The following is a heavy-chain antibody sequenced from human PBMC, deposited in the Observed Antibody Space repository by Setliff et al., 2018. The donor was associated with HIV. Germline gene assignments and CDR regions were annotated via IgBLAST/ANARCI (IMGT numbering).Heavy chain of an antibody. CDR1: GGSISSYY. V-gene: IGHV4-4*08. CDR3: ARGLSSGWYGYWYFDL. CDR2: IYTTGST. J-gene: IGHJ2*01. Sequence: SETLSLTCTVSGGSISSYYWSWIRQPPGKGLEWIGHIYTTGSTNYNPSLKSRVTISVDTSKNQFSLKLSSVTAADTAVYYCARGLSSGWYGYWYFDLWGRGTLVTVSS. D-gene: IGHD6-19*01.